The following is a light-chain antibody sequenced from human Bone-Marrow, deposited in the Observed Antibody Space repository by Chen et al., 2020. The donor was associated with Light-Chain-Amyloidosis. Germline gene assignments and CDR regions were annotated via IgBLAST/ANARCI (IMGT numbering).Light chain of an antibody. CDR1: SGSIATNY. CDR3: QSYQGSSQGV. Sequence: NFMLTQPHSVSESPGKTVIISCTRSSGSIATNYVQWYPQRPGSSPTTVIYDDDQKPSGVPDRFSGSIDRSSNSASLPNSGLKTEDEADYYCQSYQGSSQGVFGGGTKLTVL. J-gene: IGLJ3*02. V-gene: IGLV6-57*01. CDR2: DDD.